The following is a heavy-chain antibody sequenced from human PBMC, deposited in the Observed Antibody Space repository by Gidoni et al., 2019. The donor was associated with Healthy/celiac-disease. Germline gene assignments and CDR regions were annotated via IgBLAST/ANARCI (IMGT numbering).Heavy chain of an antibody. CDR3: ARGGSIVVVPAALGGMDV. CDR2: IIPIFGTA. J-gene: IGHJ6*02. V-gene: IGHV1-69*19. Sequence: QVQLVQSGAEVKKPGSSVKVSCKASGGTFSSYAISWVRQAPGQGLEWMGGIIPIFGTANYAQKLQGRVTITADESTSTAYMELSSLRSEDTAVYYCARGGSIVVVPAALGGMDVWGQGTTVTVSS. CDR1: GGTFSSYA. D-gene: IGHD2-2*01.